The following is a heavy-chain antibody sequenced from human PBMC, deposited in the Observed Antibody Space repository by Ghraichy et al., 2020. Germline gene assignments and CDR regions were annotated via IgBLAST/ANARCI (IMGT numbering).Heavy chain of an antibody. V-gene: IGHV3-13*01. CDR1: GFTFSSYD. CDR2: IGTAGDT. D-gene: IGHD1-7*01. CDR3: ARVGNWNYFDYYGMDV. Sequence: GGSLRLSCAASGFTFSSYDMHWVRQATGKGLEWVSAIGTAGDTYYPGSVKGRFTISRENAKNSLYLQMNSLRAGDTAVYYCARVGNWNYFDYYGMDVWGQGTTVTVSS. J-gene: IGHJ6*02.